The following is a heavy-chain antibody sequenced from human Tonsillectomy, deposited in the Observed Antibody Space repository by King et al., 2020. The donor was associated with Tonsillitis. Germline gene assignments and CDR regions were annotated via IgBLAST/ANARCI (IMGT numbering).Heavy chain of an antibody. CDR2: IYHSGST. CDR1: GGSISSGGHS. Sequence: QLQESGSGLVKPSQTLSLTCAVSGGSISSGGHSWSWIRQPPGKGLEWIGYIYHSGSTYYNPSLTSRVTISVERSKNQFSLKLSSVTAADTAVYYCARGNSGYDVIDYWGQGTLVTVSS. J-gene: IGHJ4*02. D-gene: IGHD5-12*01. V-gene: IGHV4-30-2*01. CDR3: ARGNSGYDVIDY.